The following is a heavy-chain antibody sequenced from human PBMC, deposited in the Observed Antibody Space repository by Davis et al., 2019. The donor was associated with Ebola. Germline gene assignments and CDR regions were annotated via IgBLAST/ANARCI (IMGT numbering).Heavy chain of an antibody. V-gene: IGHV3-23*01. CDR2: ITDNGGST. J-gene: IGHJ6*02. CDR3: AKGSLYGSRSITAGMDV. D-gene: IGHD4-17*01. Sequence: PGGSLRLSCAASGFTFSSYAMSWVRQAPGKGLEWISGITDNGGSTYYADSVRGRFTSSRDNSKNTLYLQMNSLRAEDSAVYYCAKGSLYGSRSITAGMDVWGQGTTVTVSS. CDR1: GFTFSSYA.